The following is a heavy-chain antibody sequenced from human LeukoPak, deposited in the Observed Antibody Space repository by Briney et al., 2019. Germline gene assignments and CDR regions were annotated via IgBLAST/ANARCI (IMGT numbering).Heavy chain of an antibody. CDR2: VYYSGTT. Sequence: SETLSLSCTVSGGLIPISTYYWGWIRQPPGKGLEWIGSVYYSGTTKYNPSLKSRVTISVDTLKNKFSLKLISVTAADTAVYYCARGPTTVTRAFDYWGQGTLVTVSS. D-gene: IGHD4-17*01. CDR3: ARGPTTVTRAFDY. V-gene: IGHV4-39*07. J-gene: IGHJ4*02. CDR1: GGLIPISTYY.